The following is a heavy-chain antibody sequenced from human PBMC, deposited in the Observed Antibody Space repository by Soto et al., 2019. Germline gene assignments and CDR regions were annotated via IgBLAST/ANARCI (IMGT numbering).Heavy chain of an antibody. D-gene: IGHD5-18*01. CDR3: ARDIVDTAMADPTHPYYYYYGMDV. J-gene: IGHJ6*02. V-gene: IGHV1-69*01. CDR1: GGTFSSYA. CDR2: IIPIFGTA. Sequence: QVQLVQSEAEVKKPGSSVKVSCKASGGTFSSYAISWVRQAPGQGLEWMGGIIPIFGTANYAQKFQGRVTITADESTSTAYMELSSLRSEDTAVYYCARDIVDTAMADPTHPYYYYYGMDVWGQGTTVTVSS.